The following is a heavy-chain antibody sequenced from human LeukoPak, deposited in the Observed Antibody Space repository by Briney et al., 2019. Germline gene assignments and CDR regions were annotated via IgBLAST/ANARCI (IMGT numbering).Heavy chain of an antibody. D-gene: IGHD2-2*01. Sequence: PSETLSLTCNVSGDSISKSRHFWPWIRQSPGRGLEWIGYIYNSGSTYYNPSLKSRVTISVDTSKNQFSLSLGSVTAADTAVYYCARWGTYASTSNWFDPWGQGTLVTVSS. J-gene: IGHJ5*02. CDR3: ARWGTYASTSNWFDP. CDR2: IYNSGST. CDR1: GDSISKSRHF. V-gene: IGHV4-39*07.